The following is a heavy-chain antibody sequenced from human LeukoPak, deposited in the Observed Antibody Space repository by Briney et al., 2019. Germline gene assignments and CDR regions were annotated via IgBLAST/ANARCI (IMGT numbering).Heavy chain of an antibody. CDR1: GLTFSSYT. V-gene: IGHV1-46*01. CDR3: ATEILEWYYYGSGSYGLDY. J-gene: IGHJ4*02. Sequence: GSSVKVSCKASGLTFSSYTISWVRQAPGQGLEWMGIINPSGGSTSYAQKFQGRVTMTRDTSTSTVYMELSSLRSEDTAVYYCATEILEWYYYGSGSYGLDYWGQGTLVTVSS. D-gene: IGHD3-10*01. CDR2: INPSGGST.